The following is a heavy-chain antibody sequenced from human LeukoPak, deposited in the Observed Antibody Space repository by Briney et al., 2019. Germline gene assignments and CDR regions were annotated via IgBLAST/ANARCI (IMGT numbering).Heavy chain of an antibody. Sequence: SQTLSLTCAISGDSFSSNSAAWNWIRQSPSRGLEWLGRTYYRSKWYNDYAVSVKSRITINPDTSKNQFSLKLSSVTAADTAVYYCARHEVAAAGTVFPTDYWGQGTLVTVSS. D-gene: IGHD6-13*01. V-gene: IGHV6-1*01. J-gene: IGHJ4*02. CDR2: TYYRSKWYN. CDR1: GDSFSSNSAA. CDR3: ARHEVAAAGTVFPTDY.